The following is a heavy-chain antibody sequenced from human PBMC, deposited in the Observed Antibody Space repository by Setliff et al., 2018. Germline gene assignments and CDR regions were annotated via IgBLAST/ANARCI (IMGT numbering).Heavy chain of an antibody. CDR1: GGSISSGSYY. V-gene: IGHV4-61*02. Sequence: TLSLPCTVSGGSISSGSYYWSWIRQPAGKGLEWIGRIYTSGSTNYNPSLKSRVTISVDTSKNQFSLKLSSVTAADTAVYYCARGGYYYDSSGYYQASYYYYYGMDVWGQGTTVTVSS. CDR3: ARGGYYYDSSGYYQASYYYYYGMDV. CDR2: IYTSGST. J-gene: IGHJ6*02. D-gene: IGHD3-22*01.